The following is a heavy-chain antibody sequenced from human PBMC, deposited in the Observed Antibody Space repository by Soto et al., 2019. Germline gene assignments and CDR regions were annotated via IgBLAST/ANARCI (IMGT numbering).Heavy chain of an antibody. Sequence: PGECLKISCKGSGYIFTNYWLGWVRQMPGKGLEWMGIIYPGDSDTRYRPSFQGQVTISADKSNSTAYLQWSSLKASDTAMYYCARPSGTSGWYDYWGQGTLVTVSS. CDR2: IYPGDSDT. V-gene: IGHV5-51*01. J-gene: IGHJ4*02. CDR3: ARPSGTSGWYDY. CDR1: GYIFTNYW. D-gene: IGHD6-19*01.